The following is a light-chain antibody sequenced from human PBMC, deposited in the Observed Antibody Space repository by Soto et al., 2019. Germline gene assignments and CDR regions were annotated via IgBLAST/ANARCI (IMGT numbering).Light chain of an antibody. CDR1: QSVRAS. V-gene: IGKV3D-15*01. CDR3: QQYNNWTPIT. CDR2: DAS. J-gene: IGKJ5*01. Sequence: VLTQSPGTPSLSPGEGATLSCRASQSVRASSLPWDQPGCCQPPRLLIDDASTRAPGIPDRFSGSGSGTDFTLTISILQSEDFAVYYCQQYNNWTPITVVQGTRLEIK.